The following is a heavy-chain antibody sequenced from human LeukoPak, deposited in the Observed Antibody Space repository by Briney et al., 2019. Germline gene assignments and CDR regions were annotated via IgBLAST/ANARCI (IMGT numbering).Heavy chain of an antibody. CDR1: GGSLSSYY. CDR3: ARGRSFGGVISR. V-gene: IGHV4-59*12. Sequence: SETLSLTCAVSGGSLSSYYWSWIRQPPGAGPEWIGYIYYTGSTNYNPSLKSRVTISLDSSTNQFSLKLSSVTAADTAVYYCARGRSFGGVISRWGQGTLVTVSS. J-gene: IGHJ4*02. D-gene: IGHD3-16*01. CDR2: IYYTGST.